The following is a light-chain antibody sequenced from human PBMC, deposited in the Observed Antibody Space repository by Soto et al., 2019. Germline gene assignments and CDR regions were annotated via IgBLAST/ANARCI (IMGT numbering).Light chain of an antibody. CDR2: EVT. CDR3: SSFAGSNIYYV. J-gene: IGLJ1*01. V-gene: IGLV2-8*01. Sequence: QSALTQPPSASGSPGQSVTISCTGTSSDVDDYNYVSWYQQHPGQAPKLMIYEVTKRPSGVPDRFSGSKSGNTASLTVSGLQAEDEADYYCSSFAGSNIYYVFGTGIKLTVL. CDR1: SSDVDDYNY.